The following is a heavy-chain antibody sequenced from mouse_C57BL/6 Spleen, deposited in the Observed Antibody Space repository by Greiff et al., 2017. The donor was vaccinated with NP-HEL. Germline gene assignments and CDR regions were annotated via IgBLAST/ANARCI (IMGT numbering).Heavy chain of an antibody. J-gene: IGHJ2*01. V-gene: IGHV1-61*01. CDR1: GYTFTSYW. Sequence: QVQLQQPGAELVRPGSSVKLSCKASGYTFTSYWMDWVKQRPGQGLEWIGNIYPSDNETHYNQKFKDKATLTVDKSSSTAYMQLSSLTSEDSAVYYCAREDTTSYFDYWGQGTTLTVSS. CDR3: AREDTTSYFDY. CDR2: IYPSDNET. D-gene: IGHD1-1*01.